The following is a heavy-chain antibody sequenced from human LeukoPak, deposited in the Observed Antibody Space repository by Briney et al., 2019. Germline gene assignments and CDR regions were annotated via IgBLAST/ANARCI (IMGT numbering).Heavy chain of an antibody. CDR3: ARLRGNYGSGSYRY. Sequence: YWXWLRQPPGKGVEWXGVINHSGSTNYNPSLKSRVTISVDTSKNQFSLKLSSVTAADTAVYYCARLRGNYGSGSYRYWGQGTLVTVSS. J-gene: IGHJ4*02. V-gene: IGHV4-34*01. D-gene: IGHD3-10*01. CDR1: Y. CDR2: INHSGST.